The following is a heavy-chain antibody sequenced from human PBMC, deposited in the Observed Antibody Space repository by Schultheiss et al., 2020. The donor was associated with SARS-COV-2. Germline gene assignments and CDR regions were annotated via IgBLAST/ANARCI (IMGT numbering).Heavy chain of an antibody. CDR3: ARVNYYDSSGYYYYYGMDV. J-gene: IGHJ6*02. Sequence: GSLRLSCAASGFTFSSYAMSWVRQAPGKGLEWIGEIYHSGSAKYNPSLKSRVTISVDTSKNQFSLKLSSVTAADTAVYYCARVNYYDSSGYYYYYGMDVWGQGTTVTVSS. CDR2: IYHSGSA. CDR1: GFTFSSYAM. D-gene: IGHD3-22*01. V-gene: IGHV4-4*02.